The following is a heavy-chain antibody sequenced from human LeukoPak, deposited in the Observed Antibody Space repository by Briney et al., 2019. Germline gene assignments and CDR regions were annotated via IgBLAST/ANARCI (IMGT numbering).Heavy chain of an antibody. CDR2: INHSGST. CDR3: ARGEYVWGSYRYDAFDI. J-gene: IGHJ3*02. D-gene: IGHD3-16*02. CDR1: GGSFSGYY. Sequence: SETLFLTCAVYGGSFSGYYWSWIRQPPGKGLEWIGEINHSGSTNYNPSLKSRVTISVDTSKNQFSLKLSSVTAADTAVYYCARGEYVWGSYRYDAFDIWGQGTMVTVSS. V-gene: IGHV4-34*01.